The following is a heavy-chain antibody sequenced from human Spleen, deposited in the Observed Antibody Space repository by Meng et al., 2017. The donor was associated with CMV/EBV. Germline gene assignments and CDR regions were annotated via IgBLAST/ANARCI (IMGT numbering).Heavy chain of an antibody. CDR2: IIPIFGTA. J-gene: IGHJ6*02. Sequence: SVKVSCKASGGTFSNYVITWVRQAPGQGLEWMGGIIPIFGTANYAQKFQGRVTITTDESTSTAYMELSSLRSEDTAVYYCGIAALVQGYYYYYGMDVWGQGTTVTVSS. V-gene: IGHV1-69*05. CDR3: GIAALVQGYYYYYGMDV. CDR1: GGTFSNYV. D-gene: IGHD6-6*01.